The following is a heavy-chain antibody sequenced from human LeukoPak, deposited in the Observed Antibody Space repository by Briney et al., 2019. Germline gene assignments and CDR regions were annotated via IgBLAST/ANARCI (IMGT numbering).Heavy chain of an antibody. CDR3: ARGGRYGSGSYYYYYYGMDV. Sequence: SETLSLTCAVYGGSFSGYYWSWIRQPPGKGLEWIGEINHSGSTNYNPSLKSRVTISVGTSKNQFSLKLSSVTAADTAVYYCARGGRYGSGSYYYYYYGMDVWGQGTTVTVSS. CDR2: INHSGST. V-gene: IGHV4-34*01. D-gene: IGHD3-10*01. J-gene: IGHJ6*02. CDR1: GGSFSGYY.